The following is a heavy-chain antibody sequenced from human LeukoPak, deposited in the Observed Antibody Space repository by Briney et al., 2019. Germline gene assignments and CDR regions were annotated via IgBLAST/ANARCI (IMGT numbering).Heavy chain of an antibody. CDR3: ARGAGLWFGELLFPYYYYGMDV. D-gene: IGHD3-10*01. CDR1: GGTFSSYA. CDR2: IIPILGIA. J-gene: IGHJ6*02. V-gene: IGHV1-69*04. Sequence: GASVKVSCKASGGTFSSYAIGWVRQAPGQGLEWMGRIIPILGIANYAQKFQGRVTITADKSTSTAYMELSSLRSEDTAVYYCARGAGLWFGELLFPYYYYGMDVWGQGTTVTVSS.